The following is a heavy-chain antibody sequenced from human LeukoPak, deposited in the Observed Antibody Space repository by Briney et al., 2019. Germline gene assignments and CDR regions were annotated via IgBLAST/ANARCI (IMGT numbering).Heavy chain of an antibody. Sequence: PSETLSLTCTVSGGSISSYYWSWIRQPPGKGLEWIGYIYYSGSTNYNPSLKSRVTISVDTSKNQFSLKLSSVTAADTAVYYCARARRDGYNFYYYGMDVWGQRTTVTVSS. V-gene: IGHV4-59*01. CDR2: IYYSGST. CDR3: ARARRDGYNFYYYGMDV. J-gene: IGHJ6*02. CDR1: GGSISSYY. D-gene: IGHD5-24*01.